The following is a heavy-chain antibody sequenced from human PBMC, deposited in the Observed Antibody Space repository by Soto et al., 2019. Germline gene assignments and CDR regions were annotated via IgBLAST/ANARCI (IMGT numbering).Heavy chain of an antibody. D-gene: IGHD2-8*01. V-gene: IGHV4-38-2*02. CDR2: IYHSGST. Sequence: GPIKSSETLSLTCAVSGYSITNGYYWGWIRQPPGQGLEWIGTIYHSGSTYYNPSLKSRVTISVDTSKNQFSLKLSSVTAADTAVYYCARDKETRGGSEYCTNGVCYTDHYYYGMDVWGQGTTVTVSS. CDR3: ARDKETRGGSEYCTNGVCYTDHYYYGMDV. CDR1: GYSITNGYY. J-gene: IGHJ6*02.